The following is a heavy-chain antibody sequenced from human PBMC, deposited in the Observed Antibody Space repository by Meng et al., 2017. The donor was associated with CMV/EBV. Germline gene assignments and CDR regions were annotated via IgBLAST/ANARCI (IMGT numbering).Heavy chain of an antibody. CDR1: GGSISSYY. Sequence: HVPLEGTGPGLVKPSATLSLTCTVSGGSISSYYWSWIRQPAGKGLEWIGRIYTSGSTNYNPSLKSRVTMSVDTSKNQFSLKLSSVTAADTAVYYCARGGLYYYDSSGHFDYWGQGTLVTVSS. D-gene: IGHD3-22*01. J-gene: IGHJ4*02. CDR3: ARGGLYYYDSSGHFDY. CDR2: IYTSGST. V-gene: IGHV4-4*07.